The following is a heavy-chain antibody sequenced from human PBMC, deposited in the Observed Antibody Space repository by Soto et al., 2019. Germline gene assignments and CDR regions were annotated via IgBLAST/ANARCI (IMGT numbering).Heavy chain of an antibody. CDR3: AYFLIAAATPMAFEI. Sequence: SGPTLVNPTQTLTLTCTFSGFSLSTSEVGVGWIRQPPGKALEWLALIYWDDDKRYSPSLKSRLTITKDTSKNQVVLTMTNMDPVDTATYYCAYFLIAAATPMAFEIRGQGTMVTGSS. V-gene: IGHV2-5*02. D-gene: IGHD6-13*01. J-gene: IGHJ3*02. CDR1: GFSLSTSEVG. CDR2: IYWDDDK.